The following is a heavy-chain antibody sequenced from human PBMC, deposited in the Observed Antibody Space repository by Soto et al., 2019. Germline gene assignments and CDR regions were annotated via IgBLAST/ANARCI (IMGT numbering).Heavy chain of an antibody. CDR3: ARAMEVDPIDY. CDR2: IGVGGDT. CDR1: GFIFSTYD. Sequence: EVQLVESGGGLVQPGGSLRLSCAGSGFIFSTYDMSWVRQTAGKRLEWVSTIGVGGDTYYEDSVKGRFTTFRENAKNSLYLQMNSLRVGDTAIYYCARAMEVDPIDYWGQGTLVTVSS. J-gene: IGHJ4*02. V-gene: IGHV3-13*01. D-gene: IGHD1-1*01.